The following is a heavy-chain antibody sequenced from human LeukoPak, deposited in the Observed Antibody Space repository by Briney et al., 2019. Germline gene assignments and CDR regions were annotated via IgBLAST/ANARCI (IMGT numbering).Heavy chain of an antibody. V-gene: IGHV4-31*03. D-gene: IGHD4-11*01. J-gene: IGHJ4*02. CDR3: ARDADYSNYVYEH. Sequence: PSQTLSLTCTVSDGSISSGGYYWSWIRQHPGKGLEWIGYIYYSGSTYYNPSLKSRVTISVDTSKNQFSLKLSSVTAADTAVYYCARDADYSNYVYEHWGQGTLVTVSS. CDR2: IYYSGST. CDR1: DGSISSGGYY.